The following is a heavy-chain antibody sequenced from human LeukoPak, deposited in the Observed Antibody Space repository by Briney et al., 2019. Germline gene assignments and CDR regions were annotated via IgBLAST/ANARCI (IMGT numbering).Heavy chain of an antibody. Sequence: GGSLRLSCVAAGFSFSSFGMHWVRQAPGKGLEGVAVISYDGSNKVYADYVKGRFTISRDNSKNTLYLQMNSLRAEDTAVYYCAKAGYSSGWRNFASWGQGTLVTVSS. CDR1: GFSFSSFG. CDR3: AKAGYSSGWRNFAS. CDR2: ISYDGSNK. J-gene: IGHJ4*02. V-gene: IGHV3-30*18. D-gene: IGHD6-19*01.